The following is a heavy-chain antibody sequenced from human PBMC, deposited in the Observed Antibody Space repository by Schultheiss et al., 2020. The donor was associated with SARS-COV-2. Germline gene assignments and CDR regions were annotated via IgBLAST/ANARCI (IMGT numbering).Heavy chain of an antibody. CDR2: ISYDGSNK. J-gene: IGHJ4*02. V-gene: IGHV3-30-3*01. CDR1: GFTFSSYA. Sequence: GGSLRLSCAASGFTFSSYAMHWVRQAPGKGLEWVAVISYDGSNKYYADSVKGRFTISRDNSKNTLYLQMNSLRAEDTAVYYCARDPSGQGSWFYFDYWGQGALVNVSS. CDR3: ARDPSGQGSWFYFDY. D-gene: IGHD6-13*01.